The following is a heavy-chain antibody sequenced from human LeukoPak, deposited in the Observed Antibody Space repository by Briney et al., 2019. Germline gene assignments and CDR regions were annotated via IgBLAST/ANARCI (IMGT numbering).Heavy chain of an antibody. Sequence: SETLSLTCTVSGGSISSGGYYWSWIRQHPGKGLEWIGYIYYSGSTYYNPSLKSRVTISVDTSKNQFSLKLSSVSAADTAMYYCVRGGNFNWFDPWGQGTLVTVSS. D-gene: IGHD3-10*01. V-gene: IGHV4-31*03. CDR3: VRGGNFNWFDP. CDR1: GGSISSGGYY. J-gene: IGHJ5*02. CDR2: IYYSGST.